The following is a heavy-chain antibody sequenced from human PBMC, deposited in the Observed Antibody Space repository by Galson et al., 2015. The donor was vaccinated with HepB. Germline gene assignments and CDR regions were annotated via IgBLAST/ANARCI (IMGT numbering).Heavy chain of an antibody. CDR1: GFIFSSYA. CDR2: ISYEGSNK. J-gene: IGHJ4*02. D-gene: IGHD1-14*01. CDR3: ARGRGGTEFDY. Sequence: SLRLSCAASGFIFSSYAMHWVRQAPGKGLEWVAFISYEGSNKYDADSVKGRFTISRDNSKNTLFLQMNRLRVEDTAVYYCARGRGGTEFDYWGQGTLVTVSS. V-gene: IGHV3-30*04.